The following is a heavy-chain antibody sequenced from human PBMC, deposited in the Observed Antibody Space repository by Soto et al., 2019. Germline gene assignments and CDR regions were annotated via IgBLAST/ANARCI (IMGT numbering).Heavy chain of an antibody. CDR3: ARASGYVVGWYHDF. CDR1: GGTFSSDA. V-gene: IGHV1-69*01. D-gene: IGHD2-21*01. Sequence: GASVKVSSTASGGTFSSDAASWSRQAPAQGLEWLGGLIPILGTTHYTQKFLGRVTITADGSTNTAYMELSSLRSDDTAVYSGARASGYVVGWYHDFWGRGTRVTVS. CDR2: LIPILGTT. J-gene: IGHJ4*02.